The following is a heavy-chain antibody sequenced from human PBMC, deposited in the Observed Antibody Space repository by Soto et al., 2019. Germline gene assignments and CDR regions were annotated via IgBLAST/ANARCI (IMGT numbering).Heavy chain of an antibody. D-gene: IGHD2-15*01. V-gene: IGHV1-18*04. Sequence: QVQLVQSGAEVKKPGASVKVSCKASGHSFSSHDINWVRQAPGQGLEWMGWISGHNGNTKYVQKFTGCHTVTTDTPSNAAYMGLGSLISDDTAVYYCASWAGQVHAFGGPFAYWGHGTLVTVSS. CDR3: ASWAGQVHAFGGPFAY. CDR2: ISGHNGNT. CDR1: GHSFSSHD. J-gene: IGHJ4*01.